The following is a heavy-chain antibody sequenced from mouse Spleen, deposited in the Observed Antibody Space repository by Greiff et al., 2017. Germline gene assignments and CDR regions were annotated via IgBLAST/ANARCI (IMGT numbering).Heavy chain of an antibody. D-gene: IGHD2-13*01. CDR1: GYTFTSYW. V-gene: IGHV1S81*02. Sequence: QVQLQQSGAELVKPGASVKLSCKASGYTFTSYWMHWVKQRPGQGLEWIGEINPSNGRTNYNEKFKSKATLTVDKSSSTAYMQLSSLTSEDSAVYYCARGYYGVTTWFAYWGQGTLVTVSA. CDR2: INPSNGRT. CDR3: ARGYYGVTTWFAY. J-gene: IGHJ3*01.